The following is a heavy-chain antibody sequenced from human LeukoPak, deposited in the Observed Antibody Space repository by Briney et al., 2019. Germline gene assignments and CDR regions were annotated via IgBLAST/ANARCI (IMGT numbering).Heavy chain of an antibody. Sequence: GGSLRLSCAASGFTFSSYAMSWVRQAPGKGLEWVSAISGSGGSTYYADSVKGRFTISRVNSKNTLNLQMNSLRAEDTAVYYCARDRRVYGSGSHPMYWGQGTLVTVSS. CDR1: GFTFSSYA. CDR3: ARDRRVYGSGSHPMY. J-gene: IGHJ4*02. V-gene: IGHV3-23*01. CDR2: ISGSGGST. D-gene: IGHD3-10*01.